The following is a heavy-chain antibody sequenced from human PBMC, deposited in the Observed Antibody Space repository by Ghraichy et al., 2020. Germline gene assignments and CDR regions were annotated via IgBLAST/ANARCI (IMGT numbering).Heavy chain of an antibody. J-gene: IGHJ5*02. CDR3: ARRPTEIAYCGGDCSQTTNWFDP. D-gene: IGHD2-21*02. CDR2: INHSGST. CDR1: GGSFSGYY. Sequence: SETLSLTCAVYGGSFSGYYWSWIRQPPGKGLEWIGEINHSGSTNYNPSLKSRVTISVDTSKNQFYLKLSSVTAADTAVYYCARRPTEIAYCGGDCSQTTNWFDPWGQGTLVTVSS. V-gene: IGHV4-34*01.